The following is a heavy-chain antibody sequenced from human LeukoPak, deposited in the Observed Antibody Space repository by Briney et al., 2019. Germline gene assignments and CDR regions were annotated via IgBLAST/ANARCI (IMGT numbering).Heavy chain of an antibody. V-gene: IGHV3-7*01. CDR3: ARDGGKYYDDY. Sequence: PGGSLRLSCAASGFTFSYYWMTWVRQAPGMGLEWVANIKQDGNEKYYVDSVKGRFTISRDNAKSSLYLQMNSLRAEDTPVYYSARDGGKYYDDYWRQGTLVMVSS. CDR1: GFTFSYYW. D-gene: IGHD3-16*01. CDR2: IKQDGNEK. J-gene: IGHJ4*02.